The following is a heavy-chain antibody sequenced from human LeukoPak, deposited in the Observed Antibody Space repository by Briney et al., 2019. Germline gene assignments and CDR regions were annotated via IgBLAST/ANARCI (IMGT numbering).Heavy chain of an antibody. CDR3: ARDRVGATTNFDY. J-gene: IGHJ4*02. CDR2: ISYDGSNK. Sequence: GGSLRLSCAASGFTFSSYAMHWVRQAPGKGLEWVAVISYDGSNKYCADSVKGRFTISRDNSKNTLYLQMNSLRAEDTAVYYCARDRVGATTNFDYWGQGTLVTVFS. CDR1: GFTFSSYA. D-gene: IGHD1-26*01. V-gene: IGHV3-30*14.